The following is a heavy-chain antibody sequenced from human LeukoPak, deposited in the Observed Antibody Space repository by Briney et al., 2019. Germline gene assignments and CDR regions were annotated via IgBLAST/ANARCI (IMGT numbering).Heavy chain of an antibody. CDR3: ARDVSGYYLY. CDR2: IYYSGST. CDR1: GGSISSYY. Sequence: SETLSLTCTVSGGSISSYYWSWIRQPPGKGLEWIGYIYYSGSTNYNPSLKSRVTISVDTSKNQFSLKLSSVTVADTAVYYCARDVSGYYLYWGQGTLVTVSS. D-gene: IGHD3-22*01. J-gene: IGHJ4*02. V-gene: IGHV4-59*01.